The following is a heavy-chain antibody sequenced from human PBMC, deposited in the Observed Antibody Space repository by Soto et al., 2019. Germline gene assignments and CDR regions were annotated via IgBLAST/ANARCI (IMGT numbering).Heavy chain of an antibody. D-gene: IGHD3-22*01. J-gene: IGHJ4*02. CDR2: ISGSGGST. Sequence: VQLLESGGGLVQPGGSLRLSCAASGFTFSSYAMSWVRQAPGKGLEWVSAISGSGGSTYYADSVKGRFTISRDNSKNTLYLQMNSLRAEDTAVYYCAKLSAGRMIVVVTPSQFDYWGQGTLVTVSS. CDR1: GFTFSSYA. V-gene: IGHV3-23*01. CDR3: AKLSAGRMIVVVTPSQFDY.